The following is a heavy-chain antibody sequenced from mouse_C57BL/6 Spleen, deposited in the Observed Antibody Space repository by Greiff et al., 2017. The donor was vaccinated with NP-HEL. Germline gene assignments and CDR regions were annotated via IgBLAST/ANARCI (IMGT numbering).Heavy chain of an antibody. Sequence: QVQLQQPGAELVRPGASVKLSCKASGYTFTSYWMHWVKQRPIPGLEWIGNIYPSDSETHYNQKFKDKATLTVDKSSSTAYMQLSSLTSEDSAVNSGARGGNYYASSGEYYAMDYWGQGTSVTVSS. CDR1: GYTFTSYW. J-gene: IGHJ4*01. CDR3: ARGGNYYASSGEYYAMDY. V-gene: IGHV1-52*01. CDR2: IYPSDSET. D-gene: IGHD1-1*01.